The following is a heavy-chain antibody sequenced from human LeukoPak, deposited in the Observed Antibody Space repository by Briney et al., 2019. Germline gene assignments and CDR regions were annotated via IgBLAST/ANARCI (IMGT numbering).Heavy chain of an antibody. Sequence: GGSRRLSCEASGFTVDDYTMHWVRQAPGKGLEWVSGISWNSGSIGYADSVKGRFTISRDNAKKSLNLQMDSLRAEDTALYYCATTENLRYQNYFDYWGQGTLVTVSS. V-gene: IGHV3-9*01. J-gene: IGHJ4*02. CDR3: ATTENLRYQNYFDY. D-gene: IGHD3-9*01. CDR1: GFTVDDYT. CDR2: ISWNSGSI.